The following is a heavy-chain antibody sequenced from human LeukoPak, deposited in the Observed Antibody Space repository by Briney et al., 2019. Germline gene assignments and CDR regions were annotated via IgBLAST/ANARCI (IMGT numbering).Heavy chain of an antibody. CDR3: ARAQIVVVTAIPVDY. Sequence: GGSLRFSCAASGFTFSSYAMHWVRQAPGKGLEWVAVISYDGSNKYYADSVKGRFTISRDNSKNTLYLQMNSLRAEDTAVYYCARAQIVVVTAIPVDYWGQGTLVTVSS. J-gene: IGHJ4*02. CDR1: GFTFSSYA. D-gene: IGHD2-21*02. CDR2: ISYDGSNK. V-gene: IGHV3-30-3*01.